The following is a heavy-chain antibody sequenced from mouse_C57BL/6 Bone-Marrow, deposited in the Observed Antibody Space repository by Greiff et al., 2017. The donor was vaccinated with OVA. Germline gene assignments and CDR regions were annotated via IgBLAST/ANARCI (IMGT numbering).Heavy chain of an antibody. CDR1: GYTFTSYW. CDR2: IDPSDSYT. CDR3: ARGFITTVVGDYYAMDY. J-gene: IGHJ4*01. D-gene: IGHD1-1*01. V-gene: IGHV1-69*01. Sequence: QVQLQQPGAELVMPGASVKLSCKASGYTFTSYWMHWVKQRPGQGLEWIGEIDPSDSYTNYNQKVKGKSTLTVDKASSTAYMQLSSLTSADSAVYYCARGFITTVVGDYYAMDYWGQGTSVTVSS.